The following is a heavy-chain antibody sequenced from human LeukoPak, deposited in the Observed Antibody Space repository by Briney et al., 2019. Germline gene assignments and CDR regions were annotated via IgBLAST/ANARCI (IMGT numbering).Heavy chain of an antibody. CDR1: GFTFSTSA. CDR3: TTDSTNYYGSGMRYAFDI. CDR2: IKSKTDGGTT. D-gene: IGHD3-10*01. Sequence: PGGSLRLSCSASGFTFSTSAMHWVRQAPGKGLEWVGRIKSKTDGGTTDYAAPVKGRFTISRDDSKNTLYLQMNSLKTEDTAVYYCTTDSTNYYGSGMRYAFDIWGQGTMVTVSS. J-gene: IGHJ3*02. V-gene: IGHV3-15*01.